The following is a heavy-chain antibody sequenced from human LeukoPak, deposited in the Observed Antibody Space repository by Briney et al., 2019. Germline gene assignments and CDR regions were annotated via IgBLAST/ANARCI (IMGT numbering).Heavy chain of an antibody. CDR3: ARGRGAADYGDYVSRWFDP. V-gene: IGHV1-2*02. J-gene: IGHJ5*02. D-gene: IGHD4-17*01. Sequence: GASVKVSCKASGYIFTGYYMHWVRQAPGQGLEWMGWINPNSGDTNYAQKFQGRVTITRNTSISTAYMELSSLRSEDTAVYYCARGRGAADYGDYVSRWFDPWGQGTLVTVSS. CDR2: INPNSGDT. CDR1: GYIFTGYY.